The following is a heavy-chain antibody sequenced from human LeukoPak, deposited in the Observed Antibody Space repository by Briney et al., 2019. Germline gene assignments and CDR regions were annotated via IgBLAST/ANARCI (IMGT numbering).Heavy chain of an antibody. D-gene: IGHD4-17*01. CDR2: IYSSGET. Sequence: SETLSLTCTVSGGSLTSYYWSWVRQSPGKGLEWIASIYSSGETSHNPSLKSRVTISVDTAQNQFSLSLTSVTAADVCVYFCGRGGGGSMWSGHYRLFDFWGRGTLITVSS. J-gene: IGHJ4*02. V-gene: IGHV4-59*01. CDR3: GRGGGGSMWSGHYRLFDF. CDR1: GGSLTSYY.